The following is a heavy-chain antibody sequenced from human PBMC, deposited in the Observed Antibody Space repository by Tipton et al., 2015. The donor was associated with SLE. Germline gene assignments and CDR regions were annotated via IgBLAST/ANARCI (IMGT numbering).Heavy chain of an antibody. CDR3: ARGCSSTTCEPFDYFGLDV. D-gene: IGHD2-2*01. J-gene: IGHJ6*02. CDR1: GGSVSNYY. V-gene: IGHV4-59*02. Sequence: GLVKPSETLSLTCTVSGGSVSNYYWSWIRQPPGKGLEWIGYIYYSGGTNYNPSLKSRVTMSLDTSKNQFSLKLTSVTAADTAVYFCARGCSSTTCEPFDYFGLDVWGQGTTVTVSS. CDR2: IYYSGGT.